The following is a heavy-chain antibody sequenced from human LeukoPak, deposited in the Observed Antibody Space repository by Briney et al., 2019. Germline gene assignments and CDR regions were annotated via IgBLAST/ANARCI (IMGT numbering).Heavy chain of an antibody. CDR2: ISWNSGSI. D-gene: IGHD3-22*01. V-gene: IGHV3-9*01. Sequence: GGSLRLSCAASGFTFDDYAMHWVRQAPGKGLEWVSGISWNSGSIGYADSVKGRFTISRDNAKNSLYLQMNSLRAEDTALYYCGKGGGYDSSGYNYYYYYMDVWGKGTKVTVSS. CDR3: GKGGGYDSSGYNYYYYYMDV. CDR1: GFTFDDYA. J-gene: IGHJ6*03.